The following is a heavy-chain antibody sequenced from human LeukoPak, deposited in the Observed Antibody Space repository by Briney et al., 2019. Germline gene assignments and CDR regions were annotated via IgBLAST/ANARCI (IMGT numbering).Heavy chain of an antibody. J-gene: IGHJ4*02. CDR3: RGTTYSHIDY. Sequence: GGSLRLSCAASGFTFSNAWMSWVRQAPGKGLEWVGRIKSKTDGGATDYAAPVKGRFTISRDDSKNTLYLQMNSLKTEDTAVYYCRGTTYSHIDYWGQGTLVTVSS. CDR1: GFTFSNAW. D-gene: IGHD4-17*01. CDR2: IKSKTDGGAT. V-gene: IGHV3-15*01.